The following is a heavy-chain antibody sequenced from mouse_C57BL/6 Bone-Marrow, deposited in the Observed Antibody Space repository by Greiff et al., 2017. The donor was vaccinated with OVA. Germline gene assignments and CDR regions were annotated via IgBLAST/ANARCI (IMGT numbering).Heavy chain of an antibody. CDR3: ARPPYGSSNGY. D-gene: IGHD1-1*01. CDR2: ISSGSSTI. J-gene: IGHJ2*01. V-gene: IGHV5-17*01. Sequence: EVQLVESGGGLVKPGGSLKLSCAASGFTFSDYGMHWVRQAPEKGLEWVAYISSGSSTIYYDDTVKGRVTISRDNAKHTLFLQMASLRSEDTAMYYCARPPYGSSNGYWGQGTTLTVSS. CDR1: GFTFSDYG.